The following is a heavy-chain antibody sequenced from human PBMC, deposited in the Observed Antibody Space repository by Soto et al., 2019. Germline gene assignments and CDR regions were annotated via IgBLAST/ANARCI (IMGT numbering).Heavy chain of an antibody. Sequence: SVKVSCKASGGTFSSYTISWVRQAPGQGLEWMGRIIPILGIANYAQKLQGRVTITADKSTNTAYVELSSLRSEDTAIYYCARYFPGRDTRSFDMWGQGTEVTVSS. CDR3: ARYFPGRDTRSFDM. D-gene: IGHD2-21*02. CDR2: IIPILGIA. J-gene: IGHJ3*02. CDR1: GGTFSSYT. V-gene: IGHV1-69*02.